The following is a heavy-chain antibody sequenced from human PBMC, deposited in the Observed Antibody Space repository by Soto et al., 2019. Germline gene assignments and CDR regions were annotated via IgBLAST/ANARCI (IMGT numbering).Heavy chain of an antibody. CDR2: IYYSGST. V-gene: IGHV4-31*03. CDR1: GGSISSGGYY. Sequence: SETLSLTCTVSGGSISSGGYYWSWIRQHPGKGLEWIGYIYYSGSTYYNPSLKSRVTISVDTSKNQFSLKLSSVTAADTAVYYRARVDYDSSGYYGYYFDYWGQGTMVAVSS. D-gene: IGHD3-22*01. CDR3: ARVDYDSSGYYGYYFDY. J-gene: IGHJ4*02.